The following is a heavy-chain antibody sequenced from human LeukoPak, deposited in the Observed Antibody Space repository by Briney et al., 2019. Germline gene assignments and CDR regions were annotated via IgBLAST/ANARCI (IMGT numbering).Heavy chain of an antibody. CDR1: RGTFPNYD. CDR3: ATLCSGGFCYIDY. Sequence: SVKVSCKASRGTFPNYDISWVRQAPGQGLEWMGRFVPSVDVANYSPKFRGRVTITADKSMTTVFMELSSLRSEDTAVYYCATLCSGGFCYIDYWGQGILVTVSS. CDR2: FVPSVDVA. V-gene: IGHV1-69*04. J-gene: IGHJ4*02. D-gene: IGHD2-15*01.